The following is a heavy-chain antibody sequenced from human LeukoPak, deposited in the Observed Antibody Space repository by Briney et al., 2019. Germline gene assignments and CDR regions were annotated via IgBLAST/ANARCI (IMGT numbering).Heavy chain of an antibody. CDR2: IYYSGST. V-gene: IGHV4-30-4*01. D-gene: IGHD3-10*01. CDR1: GGSISSGDYY. CDR3: ARGGYYGSGSYYFDY. J-gene: IGHJ4*02. Sequence: SSETLSLTCTVSGGSISSGDYYWSWIRQPPGKGLEWIGYIYYSGSTYYNPSLKRRVTISVDTSKNQFSLKLSSVTAADTAVYYCARGGYYGSGSYYFDYWGQGTLVTVSS.